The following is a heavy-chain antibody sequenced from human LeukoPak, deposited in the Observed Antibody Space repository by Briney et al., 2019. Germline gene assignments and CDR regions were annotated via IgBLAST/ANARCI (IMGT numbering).Heavy chain of an antibody. J-gene: IGHJ4*02. Sequence: SETLSLTCTVSGGSISSYYWSWIRQPPGKGLEWIGYIYYSGSTNYNPSLKSRVTISVDTSKNQFSLRLSSVTAADTAVYYCARGANYYDSSGYSATFDYWGQGTLVTVSS. CDR1: GGSISSYY. V-gene: IGHV4-59*12. CDR2: IYYSGST. CDR3: ARGANYYDSSGYSATFDY. D-gene: IGHD3-22*01.